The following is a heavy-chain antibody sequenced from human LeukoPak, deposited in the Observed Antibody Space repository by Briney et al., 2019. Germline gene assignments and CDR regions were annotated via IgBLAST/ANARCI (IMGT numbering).Heavy chain of an antibody. CDR2: ISGSGDIT. CDR1: GYTFSSCA. Sequence: PGGSLRLSCAASGYTFSSCAMIWVRQAPGKGLEWVSGISGSGDITHYADSVRGRFTISRDNSKNTLYLQMNSLRAEDTAVYYCAKDPTDFDSSGQTYFDYWGQGSLVTVSS. V-gene: IGHV3-23*01. CDR3: AKDPTDFDSSGQTYFDY. D-gene: IGHD3-22*01. J-gene: IGHJ4*02.